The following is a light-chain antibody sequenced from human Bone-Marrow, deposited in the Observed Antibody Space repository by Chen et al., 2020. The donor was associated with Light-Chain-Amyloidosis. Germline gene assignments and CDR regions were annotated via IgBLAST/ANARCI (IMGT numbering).Light chain of an antibody. V-gene: IGLV3-25*03. J-gene: IGLJ2*01. CDR2: RDT. CDR3: QSADSSGTYEVI. CDR1: DLPMKY. Sequence: SYELTQPPSVSVSPGKTARITCSGDDLPMKYAYWYQQKPGQAPVLVIHRDTERPSGISELFAGSSSGTTATLTISGVQAEDEADYHCQSADSSGTYEVIFGGGTKLTVL.